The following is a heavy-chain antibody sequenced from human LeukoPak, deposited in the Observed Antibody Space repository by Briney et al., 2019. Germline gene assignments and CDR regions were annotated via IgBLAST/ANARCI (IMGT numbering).Heavy chain of an antibody. D-gene: IGHD6-13*01. V-gene: IGHV3-33*06. CDR3: AKLPVSIAAAGTYYFDY. CDR1: GFTYSSHV. J-gene: IGHJ4*02. Sequence: GGSLRLSCAASGFTYSSHVMHWVRQAPGKGLEWVTIIWYDGSNKYYADSVKGRFTISRDNSKNTLYLQMNSLRAEDTAVYYCAKLPVSIAAAGTYYFDYWGQGTLVTVSS. CDR2: IWYDGSNK.